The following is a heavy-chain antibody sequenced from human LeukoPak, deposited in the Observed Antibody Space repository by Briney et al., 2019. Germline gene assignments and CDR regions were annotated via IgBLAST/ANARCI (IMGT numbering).Heavy chain of an antibody. CDR2: INPNSGGT. J-gene: IGHJ3*02. V-gene: IGHV1-2*02. D-gene: IGHD6-6*01. Sequence: ASVKVSCKASGYTFTGYYVHWVRQAPGQGLEWMGWINPNSGGTNYAQKFQGRVTMTRDTSISTAYMELSRLRSDDTAVYYCARSSIAARRGYDAFDIWGQGTMVTVSS. CDR3: ARSSIAARRGYDAFDI. CDR1: GYTFTGYY.